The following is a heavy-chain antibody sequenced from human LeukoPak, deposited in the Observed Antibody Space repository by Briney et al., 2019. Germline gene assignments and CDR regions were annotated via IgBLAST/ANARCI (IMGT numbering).Heavy chain of an antibody. V-gene: IGHV3-33*01. Sequence: AGSLTLSCAASGFTFSTYGMDWVRQAPGKGLEWGAVIWYDGSNKYYAYSVRGRFTIARDNSKNTLYLQMNSLRAEDTAVYYCARDPATVTSYCDYWGQGTVVTVSA. CDR3: ARDPATVTSYCDY. J-gene: IGHJ4*02. CDR2: IWYDGSNK. D-gene: IGHD4-17*01. CDR1: GFTFSTYG.